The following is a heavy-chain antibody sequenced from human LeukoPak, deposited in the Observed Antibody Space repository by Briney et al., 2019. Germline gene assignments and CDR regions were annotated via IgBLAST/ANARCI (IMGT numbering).Heavy chain of an antibody. Sequence: GGSLRLSCAASGFTFSSFTMNWVSQAPGKGLEWVSSISSSSSYIYSADSVKGRFTISRDNAKNSLYLQMNSLRAEDTAVYYCAELGITMIGGVWGKGTTVTISS. V-gene: IGHV3-21*01. J-gene: IGHJ6*04. CDR1: GFTFSSFT. D-gene: IGHD3-10*02. CDR3: AELGITMIGGV. CDR2: ISSSSSYI.